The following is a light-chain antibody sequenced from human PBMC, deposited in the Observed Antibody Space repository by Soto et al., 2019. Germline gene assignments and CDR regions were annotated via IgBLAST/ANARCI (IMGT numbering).Light chain of an antibody. CDR1: TSNIGIND. J-gene: IGLJ3*02. CDR3: GAWDTSLNGGV. Sequence: QSVLTQPPSVSAAPGQDVTISCSGSTSNIGINDVAWYQQLPGTAPKLLLYENNKRPSGIPDRFSGSKSGTSATLGITGLQTGDEADYYCGAWDTSLNGGVFGGGTQLTVL. V-gene: IGLV1-51*02. CDR2: ENN.